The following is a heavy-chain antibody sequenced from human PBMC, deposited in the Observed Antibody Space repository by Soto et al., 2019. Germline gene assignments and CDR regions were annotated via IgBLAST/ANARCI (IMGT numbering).Heavy chain of an antibody. J-gene: IGHJ4*02. CDR3: ARGGTVTTRWGLFDY. Sequence: EVQLVESGGGLVQPGGSLRLSCAASGFTFSSIWMHWVRQTPGKGPVWVSRISTDGSSTGYADSVKGRFTISRDSAKNTLYRQIDSLRAEDTAIYYCARGGTVTTRWGLFDYLGQGTLVSVSS. CDR2: ISTDGSST. CDR1: GFTFSSIW. D-gene: IGHD4-17*01. V-gene: IGHV3-74*01.